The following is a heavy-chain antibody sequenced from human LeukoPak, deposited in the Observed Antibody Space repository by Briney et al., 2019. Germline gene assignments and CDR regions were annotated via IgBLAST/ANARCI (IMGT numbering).Heavy chain of an antibody. CDR3: ARASRTTVTTPGY. CDR2: IDPSGGST. CDR1: VYTFTSYY. D-gene: IGHD4-17*01. J-gene: IGHJ4*02. Sequence: ASVKVSCKASVYTFTSYYMHWVRQAPGQGLEWMGIIDPSGGSTSYAQKFQGRVTMTRDTSTSTVYMELCSLRSEDTAVYYCARASRTTVTTPGYWGQGTLVTVSS. V-gene: IGHV1-46*01.